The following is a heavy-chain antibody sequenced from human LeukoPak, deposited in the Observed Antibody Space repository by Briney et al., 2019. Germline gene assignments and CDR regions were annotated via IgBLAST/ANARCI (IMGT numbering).Heavy chain of an antibody. J-gene: IGHJ3*02. CDR1: GFSLRTGGVG. D-gene: IGHD2-2*02. Sequence: SGPTLVKPPQTLTLTCTFSGFSLRTGGVGVGWIRQPPGKDLEWLPLIYWDDYNRYSPSLKSRLTITKGTAKHQVVLTTTNMDPVDTATYYCAHSRSTKYCSRTSCNIHDAFDIWGQGTMVTVSS. CDR3: AHSRSTKYCSRTSCNIHDAFDI. CDR2: IYWDDYN. V-gene: IGHV2-5*02.